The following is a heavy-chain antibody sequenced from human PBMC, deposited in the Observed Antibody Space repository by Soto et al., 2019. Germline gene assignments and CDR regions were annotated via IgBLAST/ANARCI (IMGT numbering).Heavy chain of an antibody. V-gene: IGHV4-39*01. D-gene: IGHD3-10*01. CDR1: GGSISSSSYY. J-gene: IGHJ5*02. Sequence: TLSLTCTVSGGSISSSSYYWGWIRQPPGKGLEWIGSIYYSGSTYYNPSLKSRVTISVDTSKNQFSLKLSSVTAADTAVYYCARQAWGMVRGVIWWFDPWGQGTLVTVSP. CDR3: ARQAWGMVRGVIWWFDP. CDR2: IYYSGST.